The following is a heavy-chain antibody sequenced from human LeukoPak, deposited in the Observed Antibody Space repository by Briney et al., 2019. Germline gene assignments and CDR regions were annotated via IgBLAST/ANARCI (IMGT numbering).Heavy chain of an antibody. CDR1: GLSVSNSY. Sequence: ASETLSLTCTLSGLSVSNSYWTWIRPSPGKGLEWIGFIYYSGSTSYSPSLKSRVTISIDTSKNQFSLNLNSVTASDTAVYYCASSIGSKNAFHIWGRGTAVTVSS. V-gene: IGHV4-59*08. CDR3: ASSIGSKNAFHI. CDR2: IYYSGST. J-gene: IGHJ3*02. D-gene: IGHD1-26*01.